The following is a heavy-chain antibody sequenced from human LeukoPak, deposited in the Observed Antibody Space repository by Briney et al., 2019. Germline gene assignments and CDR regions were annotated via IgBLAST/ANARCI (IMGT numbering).Heavy chain of an antibody. D-gene: IGHD2-2*01. CDR1: GYTFTSYH. CDR2: IKSTGDTT. Sequence: ASVKVSCKTSGYTFTSYHMHWVRQAPGQGLEWVAIIKSTGDTTVYAQKFQGRVTVTRDASTSTVYMDLSSLSSEDTAVYYCVRGDAHTYYLDFWGPGTLVTVSS. V-gene: IGHV1-46*01. J-gene: IGHJ4*02. CDR3: VRGDAHTYYLDF.